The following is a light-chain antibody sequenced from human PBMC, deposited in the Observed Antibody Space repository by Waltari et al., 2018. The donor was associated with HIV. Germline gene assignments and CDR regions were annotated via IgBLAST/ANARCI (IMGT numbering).Light chain of an antibody. CDR2: KAS. CDR1: QTISVW. V-gene: IGKV1-5*03. Sequence: DIQMTQSPSTLSASVGDRVTITCRASQTISVWLAWYQQKPGKAPKLLIYKASSLESGVPSRFSDSGSGTEFTLTISSLHPDDFATYYCQQYSRPMYTFGQGTKLEIK. J-gene: IGKJ2*01. CDR3: QQYSRPMYT.